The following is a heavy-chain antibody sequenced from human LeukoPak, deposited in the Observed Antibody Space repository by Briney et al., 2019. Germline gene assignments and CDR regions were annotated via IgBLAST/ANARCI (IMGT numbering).Heavy chain of an antibody. CDR3: AREGKWELLHDWFDP. CDR2: ISSSCSTI. CDR1: GFTFSRYE. J-gene: IGHJ5*02. V-gene: IGHV3-48*03. D-gene: IGHD1-26*01. Sequence: GGSVRVSCAASGFTFSRYEMSGVRQAPGKGLEGVSYISSSCSTIYYADSVKGRFTISRDNAKNTLYLQMNSLRAEDTAVYYCAREGKWELLHDWFDPWGQGTLVTVSS.